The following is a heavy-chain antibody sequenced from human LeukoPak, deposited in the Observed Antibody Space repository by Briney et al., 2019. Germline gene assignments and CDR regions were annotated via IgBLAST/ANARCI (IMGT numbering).Heavy chain of an antibody. CDR2: IYTSGST. CDR1: RGSISSYY. V-gene: IGHV4-4*07. J-gene: IGHJ4*02. CDR3: ARDGIFGIFDY. Sequence: SETLSLTCTVSRGSISSYYWSWIRQPAGKGLEWIGRIYTSGSTNYNPSLKRRVTMSVDTSKNQFSLKLSSVTAADTAVYYCARDGIFGIFDYWGQGTLVTVSS. D-gene: IGHD3-3*02.